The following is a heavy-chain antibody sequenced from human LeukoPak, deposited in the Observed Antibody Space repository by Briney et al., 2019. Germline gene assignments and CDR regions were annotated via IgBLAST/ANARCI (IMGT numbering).Heavy chain of an antibody. V-gene: IGHV4-38-2*01. D-gene: IGHD2-2*02. CDR3: VRRFSCALSSTSCYRAQGFDP. J-gene: IGHJ5*02. CDR2: IYHSGST. Sequence: SETLSLTCAVSGYSISSGYYWGWIRQPPGKGLEWIGSIYHSGSTYYNPSLKSRVTISVDTSKNQFSLNLSSVTAADTAVYYCVRRFSCALSSTSCYRAQGFDPWGQGTLVTVSS. CDR1: GYSISSGYY.